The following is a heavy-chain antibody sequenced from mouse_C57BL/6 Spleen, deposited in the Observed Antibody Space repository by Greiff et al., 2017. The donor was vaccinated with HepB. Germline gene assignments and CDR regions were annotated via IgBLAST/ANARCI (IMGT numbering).Heavy chain of an antibody. D-gene: IGHD2-2*01. J-gene: IGHJ1*03. Sequence: EVKLVESGAELVRPGASVKLSCTASGFNIKDDYMHWVKQRPEQGLEWIGWIDPENGDTEYASKFQGKATITADTSSNTAYLQLSSLTSEDTAVYYCTTPLHGSLSWYFDVWGTGTTVTVSS. CDR2: IDPENGDT. V-gene: IGHV14-4*01. CDR1: GFNIKDDY. CDR3: TTPLHGSLSWYFDV.